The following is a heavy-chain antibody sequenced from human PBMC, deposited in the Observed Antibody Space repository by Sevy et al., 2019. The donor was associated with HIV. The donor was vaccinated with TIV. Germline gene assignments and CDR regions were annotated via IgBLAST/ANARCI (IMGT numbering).Heavy chain of an antibody. D-gene: IGHD6-6*01. CDR3: ARGWGYSSSSSFLDY. V-gene: IGHV3-30-3*01. Sequence: GGSLRLSCAASGFTFSSYAMHWVRQAPGKGLEWVAVISYDGSNKYYADSVKGRFTISRDNSKNTLYLQMNSLRAEDTAVYYCARGWGYSSSSSFLDYWGQGTLVTVSS. CDR1: GFTFSSYA. CDR2: ISYDGSNK. J-gene: IGHJ4*02.